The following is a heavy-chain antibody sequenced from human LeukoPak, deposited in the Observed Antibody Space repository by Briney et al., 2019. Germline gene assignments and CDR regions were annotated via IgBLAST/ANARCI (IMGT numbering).Heavy chain of an antibody. D-gene: IGHD5-24*01. J-gene: IGHJ5*02. CDR2: IIPIIGTA. Sequence: ASVKVSCKASGYTFTSYGISWVRQAPGQGLEWMGGIIPIIGTANYAQKFQGRVTITADESTSTAYMELSSLRSEDTAVYYCARGWNWFDPWGQGTLVTVSS. CDR3: ARGWNWFDP. CDR1: GYTFTSYG. V-gene: IGHV1-69*13.